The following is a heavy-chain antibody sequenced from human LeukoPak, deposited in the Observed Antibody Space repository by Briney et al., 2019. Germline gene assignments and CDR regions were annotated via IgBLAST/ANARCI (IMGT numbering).Heavy chain of an antibody. Sequence: SETLSLTCTVSGGSISSSSYYWSWIRQPPGKGLEWIGYIYYSGSTNYNPSLKSRVTISVDTSKNQFSLKLSSVTAADTAVYYCARQYYYSSHMDVWGQGTTVTVSS. V-gene: IGHV4-61*05. CDR3: ARQYYYSSHMDV. J-gene: IGHJ6*02. CDR1: GGSISSSSYY. CDR2: IYYSGST.